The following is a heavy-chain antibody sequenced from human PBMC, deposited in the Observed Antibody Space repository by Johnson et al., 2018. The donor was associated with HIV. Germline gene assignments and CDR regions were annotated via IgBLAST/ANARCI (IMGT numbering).Heavy chain of an antibody. J-gene: IGHJ3*01. V-gene: IGHV3-7*01. CDR3: ARGREDF. CDR1: GFTFSNYW. Sequence: VQLVESGGGLVQPGDSLGLSCAVSGFTFSNYWMSWVRQAPGKGLEWVANIKEDGSEKHYVDSVKGRFTISRDNAKNSLYLRMNSLRVDDTAVYYCARGREDFWGQGTMVTVSP. CDR2: IKEDGSEK. D-gene: IGHD1-26*01.